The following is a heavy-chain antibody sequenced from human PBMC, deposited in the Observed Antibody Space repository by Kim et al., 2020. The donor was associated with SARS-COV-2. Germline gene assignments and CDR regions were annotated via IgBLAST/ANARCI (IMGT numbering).Heavy chain of an antibody. CDR3: ARPVGGQGWFDP. V-gene: IGHV3-74*01. D-gene: IGHD2-15*01. CDR1: GFTFSSYW. Sequence: GGSLRLSCAASGFTFSSYWMHWVRQAPGKGLVWVSRINSDGSSTSYADSVKGRFTISRDNAKNTLYLQMNSLRAEDTAVYYCARPVGGQGWFDPWGQGTLVTVSS. J-gene: IGHJ5*02. CDR2: INSDGSST.